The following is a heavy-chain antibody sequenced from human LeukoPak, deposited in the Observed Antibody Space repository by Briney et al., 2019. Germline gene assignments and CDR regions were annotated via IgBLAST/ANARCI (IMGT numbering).Heavy chain of an antibody. CDR3: ARVVPAANSYYYYYYMDV. CDR1: GDSVSSNSAA. J-gene: IGHJ6*03. V-gene: IGHV6-1*01. Sequence: SQTLSLTCAISGDSVSSNSAAWNWIRQSPSRGLEWLGRTYYRSKWYNDYAVSVKSRITINPDTSKNQFSLQLNSVTPEDTAVYYCARVVPAANSYYYYYYMDVWGKGTTVTVSS. D-gene: IGHD2-2*01. CDR2: TYYRSKWYN.